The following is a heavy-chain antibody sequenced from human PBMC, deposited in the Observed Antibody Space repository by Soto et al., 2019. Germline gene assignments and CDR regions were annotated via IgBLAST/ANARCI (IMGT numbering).Heavy chain of an antibody. J-gene: IGHJ5*02. V-gene: IGHV1-69*01. CDR2: SIPIFGTA. CDR1: GGTFSSYA. Sequence: QVQLVQSGAEVKKPGSSVKVSCKASGGTFSSYAISWVRQAPGQGLEWMGGSIPIFGTANYAQKFQGSVTITADESTSTAYMELSSLRSEDTAVYYCASVNYDILTGYYHRWFDPWGQGTLVTVSS. CDR3: ASVNYDILTGYYHRWFDP. D-gene: IGHD3-9*01.